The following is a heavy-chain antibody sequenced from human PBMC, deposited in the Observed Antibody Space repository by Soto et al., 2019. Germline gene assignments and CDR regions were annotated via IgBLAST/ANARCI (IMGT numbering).Heavy chain of an antibody. Sequence: SETLSLTCAVYGGSFSGYYWSWIRQPPGKGLEWIGEINHSGCTNYNPSLKSRVTISVDTSKNQFSLKLSSVTAADTAVYYCARVVAIFGVVIISEFDYWGQGTLVTVSS. V-gene: IGHV4-34*01. CDR2: INHSGCT. J-gene: IGHJ4*02. D-gene: IGHD3-3*01. CDR3: ARVVAIFGVVIISEFDY. CDR1: GGSFSGYY.